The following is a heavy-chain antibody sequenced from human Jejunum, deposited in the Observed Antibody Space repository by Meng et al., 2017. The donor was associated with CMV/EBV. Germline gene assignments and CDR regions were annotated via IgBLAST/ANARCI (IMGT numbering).Heavy chain of an antibody. Sequence: FTFSPYWMTWVRPAPGKGLEWVANIKQDGSETYYVDSVKGRFTISRDNAKSSLYLQMDSLRAGDTAMYYCARARVPMIRGVPFDYWGQGTLVTVSS. J-gene: IGHJ4*02. CDR2: IKQDGSET. V-gene: IGHV3-7*01. D-gene: IGHD3-10*01. CDR3: ARARVPMIRGVPFDY. CDR1: FTFSPYW.